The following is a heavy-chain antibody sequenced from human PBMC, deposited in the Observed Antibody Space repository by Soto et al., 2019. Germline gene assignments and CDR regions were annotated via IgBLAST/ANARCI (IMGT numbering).Heavy chain of an antibody. CDR2: IYYSGST. J-gene: IGHJ3*02. CDR3: ARNYGYAFDI. CDR1: GGSISSYY. Sequence: PSETLSLTCTVSGGSISSYYWSWIRQPPGKGLEWIGYIYYSGSTNYNPSLKSRVNISVDTSKNQFSLKMSSVTAADTAVYYCARNYGYAFDIWGQGTMVTVSS. D-gene: IGHD4-17*01. V-gene: IGHV4-59*08.